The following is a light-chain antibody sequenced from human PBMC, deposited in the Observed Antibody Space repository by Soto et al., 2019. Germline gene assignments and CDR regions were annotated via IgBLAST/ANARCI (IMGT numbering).Light chain of an antibody. J-gene: IGKJ4*01. Sequence: DVQMTQSPSSLSASVVDRVTITCRASQSINSYLNWYQQKPGKAPNLLIYAASSLRSGVPSRFSGSGSGTDFTLTISSLQPEDFATYYCQQSYTTPELTFGGGTKVDIK. CDR3: QQSYTTPELT. CDR2: AAS. V-gene: IGKV1-39*01. CDR1: QSINSY.